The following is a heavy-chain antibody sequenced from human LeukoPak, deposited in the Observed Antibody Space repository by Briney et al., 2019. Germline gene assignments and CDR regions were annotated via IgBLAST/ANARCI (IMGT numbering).Heavy chain of an antibody. D-gene: IGHD1-26*01. CDR2: INHSGST. CDR1: GGSFSGYY. J-gene: IGHJ4*02. V-gene: IGHV4-34*01. Sequence: PETLSLTCAVYGGSFSGYYWSWIRQPPGKGLEWIGEINHSGSTNYNPSLKSRVTISVDTSKNQFSLKLSSVTAADTAVYYCARLASGSYYYYWGQGTLVTVSS. CDR3: ARLASGSYYYY.